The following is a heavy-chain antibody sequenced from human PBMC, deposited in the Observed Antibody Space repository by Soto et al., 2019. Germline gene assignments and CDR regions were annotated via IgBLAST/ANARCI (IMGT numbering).Heavy chain of an antibody. J-gene: IGHJ4*02. V-gene: IGHV1-69*19. D-gene: IGHD3-10*01. CDR3: AREVQVHTPAFVY. CDR1: GGTFNTYA. CDR2: ISPMFGAA. Sequence: QVQLVQSGAEMKKPGSSVKVSCQSSGGTFNTYAMNWVRQAPGQGPEWMGDISPMFGAANYAPKFQGRVTITADESTGTSYMQLSSLTSEDTALYFCAREVQVHTPAFVYWGQGTLVIVSS.